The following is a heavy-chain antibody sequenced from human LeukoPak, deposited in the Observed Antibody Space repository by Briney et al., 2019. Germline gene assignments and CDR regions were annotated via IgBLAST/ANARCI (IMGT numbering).Heavy chain of an antibody. CDR3: ARVIGRVDNSGYYLGY. V-gene: IGHV1-3*01. D-gene: IGHD3-22*01. J-gene: IGHJ4*02. Sequence: GASVTVSCTASGYTFTSYAMHWVRQAPGQRLEWMGWINAGNGNTKYSQKFQGRVTMTRDTSTSTVYMELSSLRSEDTAVYYCARVIGRVDNSGYYLGYWGQGTLVTVSS. CDR1: GYTFTSYA. CDR2: INAGNGNT.